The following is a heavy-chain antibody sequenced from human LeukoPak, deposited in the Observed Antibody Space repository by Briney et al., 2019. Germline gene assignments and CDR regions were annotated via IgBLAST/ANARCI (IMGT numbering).Heavy chain of an antibody. CDR1: GFTFSSYE. D-gene: IGHD5-18*01. J-gene: IGHJ4*02. CDR2: ISSSGSTI. V-gene: IGHV3-48*03. Sequence: GGSLRLSCAASGFTFSSYEMNWVRQAPGKGLEWASYISSSGSTIYYADSVKGRFTISRDNAKNSLYLQMNSLRAEDTAVYYCARSYVDTAMALDYWGQGTLVTGSS. CDR3: ARSYVDTAMALDY.